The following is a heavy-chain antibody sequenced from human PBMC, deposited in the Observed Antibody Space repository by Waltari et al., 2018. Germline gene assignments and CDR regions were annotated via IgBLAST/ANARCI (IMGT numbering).Heavy chain of an antibody. V-gene: IGHV3-21*01. J-gene: IGHJ4*02. CDR1: GFTFNSYN. Sequence: EVQLVESGGGLVKPGGSLRLSCVASGFTFNSYNMNWVRQAPGKGLEWVSSISSSNYIYYADSVRGRFTISRDNAKNSLYLQMNSLRAEDTAVYYCAKNFPTPYYFDYWGQGTLVTVSS. CDR2: ISSSNYI. CDR3: AKNFPTPYYFDY.